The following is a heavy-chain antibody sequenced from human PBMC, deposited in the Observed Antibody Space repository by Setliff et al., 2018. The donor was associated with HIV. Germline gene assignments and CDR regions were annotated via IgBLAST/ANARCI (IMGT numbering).Heavy chain of an antibody. Sequence: GGSLRLSCAASGFPFSNAWMNWVRQAPGKGLEWVGRIKSKTDGGTIDYAAPVRGRFTISRDDSRNTLYLQMNSLKTEDTAIYYCTTKPPAADFQHWGQGTLVTVSS. CDR2: IKSKTDGGTI. CDR1: GFPFSNAW. CDR3: TTKPPAADFQH. D-gene: IGHD2-2*01. J-gene: IGHJ1*01. V-gene: IGHV3-15*07.